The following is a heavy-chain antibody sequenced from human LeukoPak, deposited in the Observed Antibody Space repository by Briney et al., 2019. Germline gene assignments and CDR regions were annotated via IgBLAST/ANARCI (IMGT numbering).Heavy chain of an antibody. CDR3: ARAQGKLDSGSSH. CDR1: TFSGSSNY. V-gene: IGHV3-53*01. D-gene: IGHD2-15*01. J-gene: IGHJ4*02. CDR2: LYSGGRT. Sequence: GGYLSRYGSACTFSGSSNYMSWDRHAQGNGLEWVSVLYSGGRTYYADSVKGRFTIARDNSKNTLYLQMNSLRAEDKAVYYCARAQGKLDSGSSHWGQGTLVTVSS.